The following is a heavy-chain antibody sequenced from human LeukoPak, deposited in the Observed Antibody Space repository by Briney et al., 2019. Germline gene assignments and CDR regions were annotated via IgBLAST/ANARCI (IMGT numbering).Heavy chain of an antibody. CDR2: IYYSGST. Sequence: PSETLSLTCTVSGASMRSYYWNWIRQAPGKGLEWFGYIYYSGSTSYNPSLQSRVTTSVDTSKSHLSLKLTSVTAADTAVYYCARDSGNYRFDYWGQGTLVIVSS. J-gene: IGHJ4*02. D-gene: IGHD1-26*01. CDR1: GASMRSYY. CDR3: ARDSGNYRFDY. V-gene: IGHV4-59*01.